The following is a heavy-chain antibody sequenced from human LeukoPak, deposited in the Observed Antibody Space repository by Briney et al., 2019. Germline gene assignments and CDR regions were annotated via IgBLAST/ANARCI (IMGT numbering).Heavy chain of an antibody. CDR1: GFAFGTYA. CDR3: ARDPYNTTFYRQAH. J-gene: IGHJ4*02. V-gene: IGHV3-23*01. D-gene: IGHD2/OR15-2a*01. CDR2: ISANGQAT. Sequence: GGSLRLSCAGSGFAFGTYAMSWVRQAPGMGLEWVSSISANGQATYYADSVEGRFTISRDNAKSTLYLQLNSLRAEDTATYYCARDPYNTTFYRQAHWGQGTLVTVSS.